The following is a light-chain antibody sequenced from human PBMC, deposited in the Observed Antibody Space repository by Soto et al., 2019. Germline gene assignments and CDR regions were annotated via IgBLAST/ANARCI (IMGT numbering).Light chain of an antibody. CDR2: GAS. CDR1: QSVSSSY. CDR3: QQYGSPPWT. J-gene: IGKJ1*01. V-gene: IGKV3-20*01. Sequence: EIVLTQSPGTLSLSPGERATLSCRASQSVSSSYLAWYQRKPGQAPRLLIYGASSRATGIPDRFSGSGSGTDFTLTISRLEPEDFAVYYCQQYGSPPWTFGQGTKVDIK.